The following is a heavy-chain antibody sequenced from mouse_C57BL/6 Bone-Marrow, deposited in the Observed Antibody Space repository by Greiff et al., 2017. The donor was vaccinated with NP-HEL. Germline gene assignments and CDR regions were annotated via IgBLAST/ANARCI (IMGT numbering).Heavy chain of an antibody. Sequence: QVQLKQPGAELVMPGASVKLSCKASGYTFTSYWMHWVKQRPGQGLEWIGEIDPSDSYTNYNQKFKGKATLTVDKSSSTAYMQLSSLTSEDSAVYYCARLGTTVRDYFDYWGQGTTLTVSS. V-gene: IGHV1-69*01. CDR3: ARLGTTVRDYFDY. D-gene: IGHD1-1*01. J-gene: IGHJ2*01. CDR1: GYTFTSYW. CDR2: IDPSDSYT.